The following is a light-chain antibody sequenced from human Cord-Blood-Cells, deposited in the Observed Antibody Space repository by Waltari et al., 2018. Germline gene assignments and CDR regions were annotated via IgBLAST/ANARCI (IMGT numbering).Light chain of an antibody. CDR2: GAS. CDR3: QQYGSSPWT. CDR1: QRVRSSY. J-gene: IGKJ1*01. V-gene: IGKV3-20*01. Sequence: EIVLTQSPGTLSLSPGESATLSCRASQRVRSSYLAWYQQKPGQAPRLLIYGASSRATGIPDRFSGSGSGTDFTLTISRLEPEDFAVYYCQQYGSSPWTFGQGTKVEIK.